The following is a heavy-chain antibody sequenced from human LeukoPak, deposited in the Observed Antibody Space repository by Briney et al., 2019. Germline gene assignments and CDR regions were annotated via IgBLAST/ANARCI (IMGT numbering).Heavy chain of an antibody. CDR2: IRYDGSNK. CDR3: GILTLSPG. V-gene: IGHV3-30*02. D-gene: IGHD1-14*01. J-gene: IGHJ4*02. Sequence: PGGSLRLSCAASGFTFSSYGMHWVRQAPGKGLEWVAFIRYDGSNKYYADSVKGRFTISRDTAKNTLYLQMNSLRVDDTAVYYCGILTLSPGWGQGTLVTVSS. CDR1: GFTFSSYG.